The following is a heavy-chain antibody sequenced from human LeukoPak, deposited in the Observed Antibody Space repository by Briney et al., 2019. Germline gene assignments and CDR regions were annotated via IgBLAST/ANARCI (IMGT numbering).Heavy chain of an antibody. V-gene: IGHV1-46*01. CDR2: INPSGGST. J-gene: IGHJ5*02. D-gene: IGHD1-1*01. CDR1: GYTFTSYY. CDR3: ARDWEGVPWFDP. Sequence: GASVKVSCKASGYTFTSYYMHWVRQAPGQGLEWMGIINPSGGSTSYAQKFQGRVTMTRDTSTSTVYMELSSLRSEDTAVHYCARDWEGVPWFDPWGQGTLVTVSS.